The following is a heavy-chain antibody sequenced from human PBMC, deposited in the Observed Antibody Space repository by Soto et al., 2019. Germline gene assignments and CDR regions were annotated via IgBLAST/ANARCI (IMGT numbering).Heavy chain of an antibody. J-gene: IGHJ5*02. CDR1: GYSFTSYW. D-gene: IGHD3-9*01. CDR2: IYPGDSDT. V-gene: IGHV5-51*01. Sequence: GESLKISCKGSGYSFTSYWIGWVRQMPGKGLEWMGIIYPGDSDTRYSPSFQGQVTISADKSISTAYLQWSSLKASDTAMYYCARHGAYYDILTGSNWFXPWGQGTLVTVSS. CDR3: ARHGAYYDILTGSNWFXP.